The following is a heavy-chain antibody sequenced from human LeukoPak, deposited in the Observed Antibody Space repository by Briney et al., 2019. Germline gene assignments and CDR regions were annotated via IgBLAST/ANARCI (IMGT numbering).Heavy chain of an antibody. CDR3: ARDRHSHYYGSGSVYPRGAFDI. J-gene: IGHJ3*02. D-gene: IGHD3-10*01. Sequence: GGSLRLSCAASGFTFSDYYMSWIRQAPGKGLEWVSYISSSGSTIYYADSVKGRFTISRDNAKNSLYLQMNSLRAEDTAVYYCARDRHSHYYGSGSVYPRGAFDIWGQGTMVTVSS. V-gene: IGHV3-11*01. CDR1: GFTFSDYY. CDR2: ISSSGSTI.